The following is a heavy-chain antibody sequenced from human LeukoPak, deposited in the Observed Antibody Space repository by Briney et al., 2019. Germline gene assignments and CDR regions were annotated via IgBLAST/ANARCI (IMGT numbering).Heavy chain of an antibody. D-gene: IGHD1-26*01. J-gene: IGHJ5*02. Sequence: PGGSLRLSCAASGFTFSSYWMHWVRQAPGKGLVWVSRINSDGSSTSYADSVKGRFTISRNNAKNTLYLQMNSLRAEDTAVYYCARDPAVQWELLKNAYNWFDPWGQGTLVTVSS. CDR1: GFTFSSYW. CDR2: INSDGSST. V-gene: IGHV3-74*01. CDR3: ARDPAVQWELLKNAYNWFDP.